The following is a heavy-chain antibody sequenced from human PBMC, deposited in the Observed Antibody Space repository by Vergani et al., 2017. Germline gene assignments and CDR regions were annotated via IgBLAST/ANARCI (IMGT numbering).Heavy chain of an antibody. CDR1: GFTFSSYA. CDR3: ARMGGYDEGDAFRIGYFDS. V-gene: IGHV4-59*06. D-gene: IGHD3-22*01. CDR2: IYSTGST. Sequence: VQLLESGGGLVQPGGSLRLSCVGSGFTFSSYAMSWVRQAPGKGLEWIGYIYSTGSTHHNPSLRRRINMSVDTSKNQFSLKLNSVTAADTAMYYCARMGGYDEGDAFRIGYFDSWGPGILVTVSS. J-gene: IGHJ4*02.